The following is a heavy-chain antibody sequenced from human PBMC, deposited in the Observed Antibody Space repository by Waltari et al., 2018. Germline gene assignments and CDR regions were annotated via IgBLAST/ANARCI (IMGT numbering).Heavy chain of an antibody. CDR1: GYSISSGYY. D-gene: IGHD6-13*01. CDR3: ARQSGHDLIAAAGYYYYGMDV. J-gene: IGHJ6*02. CDR2: IYHSGST. V-gene: IGHV4-38-2*01. Sequence: QVQLQESGPGLVKPSETLSLTCAVSGYSISSGYYWGWIRQPPGKGLGWIGSIYHSGSTYYNPSLKSRVAISVDTSKNQFSLKLSSVTAADTAVYYCARQSGHDLIAAAGYYYYGMDVWGQGTTVTVSS.